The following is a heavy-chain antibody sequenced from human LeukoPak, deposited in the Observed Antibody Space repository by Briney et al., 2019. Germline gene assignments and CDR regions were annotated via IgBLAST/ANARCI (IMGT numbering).Heavy chain of an antibody. V-gene: IGHV3-23*01. Sequence: GGSLRLSCAASGFTFSSYAMSWVRQAPGKGLEWVSTISGGGVTTYYADSVKGRLTISRDNSKNPVSQQKNSLRDDDTAVYFCARESPVAAVGRSWFDPWGQGTLVTVSS. CDR3: ARESPVAAVGRSWFDP. CDR2: ISGGGVTT. D-gene: IGHD6-13*01. J-gene: IGHJ5*02. CDR1: GFTFSSYA.